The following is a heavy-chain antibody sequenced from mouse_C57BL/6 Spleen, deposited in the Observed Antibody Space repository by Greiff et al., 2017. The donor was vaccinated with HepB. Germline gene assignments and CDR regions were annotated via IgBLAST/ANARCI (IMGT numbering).Heavy chain of an antibody. V-gene: IGHV5-17*01. CDR2: ISSGSSII. CDR3: GRRSWANWYFDV. D-gene: IGHD1-1*01. J-gene: IGHJ1*03. Sequence: EVQGVESGGGLVKPGGSLKLSCAASGFTFSDYGMHWVRQAPEKGLEWVAYISSGSSIIYYADTVKGRFTISRDNAKNTLFLQLTSLRSEDTAMFYYGRRSWANWYFDVWGTGTTVTVSS. CDR1: GFTFSDYG.